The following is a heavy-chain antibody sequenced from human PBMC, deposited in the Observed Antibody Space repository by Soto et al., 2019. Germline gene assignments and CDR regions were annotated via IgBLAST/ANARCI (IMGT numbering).Heavy chain of an antibody. J-gene: IGHJ4*02. D-gene: IGHD5-12*01. CDR3: ARGRGHSGYGTEGLFDY. CDR1: GGSIRSYY. V-gene: IGHV4-59*01. CDR2: IFYSGST. Sequence: QVQLHHSGPGLVKPSETLSLTCTVSGGSIRSYYWSWIREPPGKGLEWIGYIFYSGSTNYNPSLKSRVTISIDTSKNQFSLKLSSLTAADTAVYYCARGRGHSGYGTEGLFDYWGQGTLVTVSS.